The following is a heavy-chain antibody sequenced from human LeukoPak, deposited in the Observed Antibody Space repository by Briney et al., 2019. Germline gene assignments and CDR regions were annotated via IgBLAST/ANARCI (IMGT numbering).Heavy chain of an antibody. CDR1: GGSISSYY. Sequence: SETLSLTCTVSGGSISSYYWSWIRKPPGKGLEWIGYIYYSGSTNYNPSLKSRVTISVDTSKNQFSLKLSSVTAADTAVYYCARNSRYNWNDGVSMDVWGKGTTVTISS. J-gene: IGHJ6*03. D-gene: IGHD1-1*01. V-gene: IGHV4-59*01. CDR2: IYYSGST. CDR3: ARNSRYNWNDGVSMDV.